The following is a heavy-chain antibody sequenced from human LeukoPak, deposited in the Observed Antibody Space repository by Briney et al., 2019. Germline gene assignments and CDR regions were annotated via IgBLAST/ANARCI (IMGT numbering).Heavy chain of an antibody. CDR1: GYSFTSYW. D-gene: IGHD1-7*01. J-gene: IGHJ4*02. V-gene: IGHV5-51*01. Sequence: KPGESLKISCKGSGYSFTSYWIGWVRQMPGKGLEWMGIIYPGDSDTRYSPSFQGQVTISADKSISTAYLQWSTLKASDTAMYYCATPTLGTIGEYLFDYWGQGTLVIVSS. CDR2: IYPGDSDT. CDR3: ATPTLGTIGEYLFDY.